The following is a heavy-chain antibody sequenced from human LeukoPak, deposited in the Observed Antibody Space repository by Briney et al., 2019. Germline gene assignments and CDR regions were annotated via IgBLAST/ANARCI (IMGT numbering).Heavy chain of an antibody. Sequence: SVKVSCKASGGTFSSYAISWVRQAPGQGLEWMGGIIPILGIANYAQKFQGRVTITADKSTSTAYMELSSLRSEDTAVYYCATQYCSGGSCPLRSFGFFDCWGQGTLVTVSS. CDR2: IIPILGIA. CDR1: GGTFSSYA. CDR3: ATQYCSGGSCPLRSFGFFDC. V-gene: IGHV1-69*04. D-gene: IGHD2-15*01. J-gene: IGHJ4*02.